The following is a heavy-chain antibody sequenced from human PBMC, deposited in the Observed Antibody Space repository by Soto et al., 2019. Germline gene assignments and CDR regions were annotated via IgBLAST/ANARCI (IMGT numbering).Heavy chain of an antibody. V-gene: IGHV5-10-1*01. D-gene: IGHD3-10*01. CDR2: IDPSDSYT. CDR1: GYSFTSYW. CDR3: ARHEPPYGSGDNYYYYGMDV. J-gene: IGHJ6*02. Sequence: GESLKISCKGSGYSFTSYWISWVRQMPGKGLEWMGRIDPSDSYTNYSPSFQGHVTISADKSISTAYLQWSSLKALDTAMYYCARHEPPYGSGDNYYYYGMDVWGQGTTVTVSS.